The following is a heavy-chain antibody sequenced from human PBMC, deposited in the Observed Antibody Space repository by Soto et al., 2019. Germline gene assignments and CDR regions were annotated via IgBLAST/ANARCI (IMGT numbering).Heavy chain of an antibody. D-gene: IGHD6-19*01. CDR2: IIPIFGTT. V-gene: IGHV1-69*01. CDR3: ARAAARGWYNWFDP. CDR1: GVTFSSYG. J-gene: IGHJ5*02. Sequence: QVQLVQSGAEVKKPGSSVKVSCKASGVTFSSYGISWVRQAPGQGLEFMGGIIPIFGTTNYAHKFRGRVTFTADESTTTTYMELTSLRSEDTAVYYCARAAARGWYNWFDPWGQGTLVTVSS.